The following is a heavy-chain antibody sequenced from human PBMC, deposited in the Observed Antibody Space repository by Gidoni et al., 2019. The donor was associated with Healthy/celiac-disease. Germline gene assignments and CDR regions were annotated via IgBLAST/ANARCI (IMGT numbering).Heavy chain of an antibody. CDR3: ARELLWFGEGYFDY. CDR2: ISSSGSTI. D-gene: IGHD3-10*01. CDR1: GFTFSSYE. V-gene: IGHV3-48*03. J-gene: IGHJ4*02. Sequence: EVQLVESGGGLVQPGGSLRLSCAASGFTFSSYEMNWVRQAPGKGLEWVSYISSSGSTIYYADSVKGRFTISRDNAKNSLYLQMNSLRAEDTAVYYCARELLWFGEGYFDYWGQGTLVTVSS.